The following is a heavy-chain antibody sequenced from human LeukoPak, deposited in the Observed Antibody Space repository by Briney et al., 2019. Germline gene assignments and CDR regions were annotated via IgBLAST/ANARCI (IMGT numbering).Heavy chain of an antibody. D-gene: IGHD2-21*02. J-gene: IGHJ4*02. CDR3: ARNPIVVVTAGIDY. Sequence: SETLSLTCTVSGGSISSSSYYWGWIRQPPGKGLEWIGSIYYSGSTYYNPSLKRRVTISVDTSKNQFSLKLSSVTAADTAVYYCARNPIVVVTAGIDYWGQGTLVTVSS. CDR1: GGSISSSSYY. CDR2: IYYSGST. V-gene: IGHV4-39*01.